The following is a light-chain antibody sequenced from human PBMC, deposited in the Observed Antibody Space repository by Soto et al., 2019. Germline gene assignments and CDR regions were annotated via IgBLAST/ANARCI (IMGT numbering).Light chain of an antibody. Sequence: EIVLTQSPATLSLSPGERATLSCRASQSVSSYLAWYQQKPGQAPRLLIYDASNRATGIPARFSGSGSGTDFTLTISSLEPEDFAVYYCQQRSNWPPGTVGQGTKVDSK. CDR2: DAS. V-gene: IGKV3-11*01. CDR3: QQRSNWPPGT. CDR1: QSVSSY. J-gene: IGKJ1*01.